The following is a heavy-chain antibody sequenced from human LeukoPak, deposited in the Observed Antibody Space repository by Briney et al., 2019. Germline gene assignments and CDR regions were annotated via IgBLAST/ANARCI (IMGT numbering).Heavy chain of an antibody. D-gene: IGHD3-22*01. CDR3: ARVGSSGYYLYYYYYMDV. J-gene: IGHJ6*03. CDR1: GDSIRGYY. V-gene: IGHV4-59*01. Sequence: PSETLSLTCTVPGDSIRGYYWSWIRQPPGKGLEWIGDIHYTGSTDYNPTLKSRVTISVDTSKNEFSLKLSSVTAADTAVYYCARVGSSGYYLYYYYYMDVWGKGTTVTSSS. CDR2: IHYTGST.